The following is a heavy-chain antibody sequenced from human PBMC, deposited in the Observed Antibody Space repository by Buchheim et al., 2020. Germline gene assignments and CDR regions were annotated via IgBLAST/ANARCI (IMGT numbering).Heavy chain of an antibody. CDR2: IYYSGST. CDR3: ARDGGAGGAFDI. Sequence: QVQLQESGPGLVKPSETLSLTCTVSGGSISSYYWSWIRQPPGKGLEWIGYIYYSGSTNYNPSLKSRVTISVDTSKNQFSLKLSSVTAADTAVYYWARDGGAGGAFDIWGQGT. CDR1: GGSISSYY. D-gene: IGHD3-16*01. J-gene: IGHJ3*02. V-gene: IGHV4-59*01.